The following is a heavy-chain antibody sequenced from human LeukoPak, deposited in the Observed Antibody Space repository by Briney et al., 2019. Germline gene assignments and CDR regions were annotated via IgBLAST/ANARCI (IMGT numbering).Heavy chain of an antibody. CDR3: ARLTKNDSGSFRFGKKKRGYMDV. Sequence: SETLSLTCTVSGYSISSGYYWGWIRQPPGKGLEWIGSIYHSGSTYYNPSLKSRVTISVDTSMNQFSLKLSSVTAADTAVYYCARLTKNDSGSFRFGKKKRGYMDVWGKGTTVTISS. CDR2: IYHSGST. V-gene: IGHV4-38-2*02. J-gene: IGHJ6*03. CDR1: GYSISSGYY. D-gene: IGHD3-10*01.